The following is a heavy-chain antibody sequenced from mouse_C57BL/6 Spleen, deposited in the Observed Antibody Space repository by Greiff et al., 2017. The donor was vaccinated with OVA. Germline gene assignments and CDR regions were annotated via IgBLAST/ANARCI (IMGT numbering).Heavy chain of an antibody. CDR1: GYSITSGYD. J-gene: IGHJ2*01. V-gene: IGHV3-1*01. Sequence: EVQLQQSGPGMVKPSQSLSLTCTVTGYSITSGYDWHWIRHFPGNKLEWMGYISYSGSTNYNPSLKSRISITHDTSKNHFFLKLNSVTTEDTATYYCARGGSLTYFDYWGQGTTLTVSS. CDR2: ISYSGST. D-gene: IGHD6-2*01. CDR3: ARGGSLTYFDY.